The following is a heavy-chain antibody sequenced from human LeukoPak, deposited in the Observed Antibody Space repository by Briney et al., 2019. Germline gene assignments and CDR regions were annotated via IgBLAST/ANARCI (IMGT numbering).Heavy chain of an antibody. Sequence: GGSLRLSCAASGFTFSSYAMTWVRQAPGKGLEWVSSITGGGYSTYYADSVKGRFTISRENSGNTLFLHMDSLRAEDTAVYYCAKDASYSGTYIANFDYWGQGTLVTVSS. V-gene: IGHV3-23*01. CDR1: GFTFSSYA. CDR2: ITGGGYST. J-gene: IGHJ4*02. D-gene: IGHD1-26*01. CDR3: AKDASYSGTYIANFDY.